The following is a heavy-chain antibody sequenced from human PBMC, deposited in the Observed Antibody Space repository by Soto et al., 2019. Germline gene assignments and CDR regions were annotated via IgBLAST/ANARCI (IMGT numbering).Heavy chain of an antibody. Sequence: SETLSLTCTVSGGSIYRSGYYWGWIRQPPGRGLEWIGNIDYNGVTYSNPSLKSRVTISRDTSKNQFSLKLTSVTAADTALYYCGKVLVGATGHTHYDSWGPGTLVTVST. J-gene: IGHJ4*02. D-gene: IGHD2-15*01. CDR2: IDYNGVT. CDR3: GKVLVGATGHTHYDS. V-gene: IGHV4-39*01. CDR1: GGSIYRSGYY.